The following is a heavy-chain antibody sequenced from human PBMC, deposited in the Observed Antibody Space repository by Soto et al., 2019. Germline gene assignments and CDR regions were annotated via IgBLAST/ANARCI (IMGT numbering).Heavy chain of an antibody. J-gene: IGHJ6*02. CDR2: INHSGST. V-gene: IGHV4-34*01. CDR3: ARAGGYSSGWYGADYYYGMDV. Sequence: PSETLSLTCAVYGGSFSGYYWSWIRQPPGKGLEWIGEINHSGSTNYNPSLKSRVTISGDTSKNQFSLKLSSVTAADTAVYYWARAGGYSSGWYGADYYYGMDVWGQGTTVTVSS. CDR1: GGSFSGYY. D-gene: IGHD6-19*01.